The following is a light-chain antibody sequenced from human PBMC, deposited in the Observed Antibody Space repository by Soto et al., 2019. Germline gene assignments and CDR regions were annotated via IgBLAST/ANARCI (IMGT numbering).Light chain of an antibody. J-gene: IGKJ1*01. Sequence: DIQMTQSPSSLSASVGDRVTITCRASQGIANDLGWYQQKPGKAPKRLIYVASNLQSGVTSRFSGSGSGTEFALTISSLQPEDVATYYCLQHNSYPWTFGKGTKVEIK. CDR2: VAS. CDR3: LQHNSYPWT. V-gene: IGKV1-17*01. CDR1: QGIAND.